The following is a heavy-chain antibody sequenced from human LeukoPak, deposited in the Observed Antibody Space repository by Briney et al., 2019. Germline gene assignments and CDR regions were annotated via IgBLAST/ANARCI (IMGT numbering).Heavy chain of an antibody. Sequence: GGSLRLSCAASGFTFSSYGMHWVRQAPGKGLEWVAVIWYDGSNKYYADSVKGRFTISRDNSKNTLYLQMNSLRAEDTAVYYCARDTQYYYDSSGYFDYWGQGTLVTVSS. D-gene: IGHD3-22*01. CDR2: IWYDGSNK. V-gene: IGHV3-33*01. CDR3: ARDTQYYYDSSGYFDY. J-gene: IGHJ4*02. CDR1: GFTFSSYG.